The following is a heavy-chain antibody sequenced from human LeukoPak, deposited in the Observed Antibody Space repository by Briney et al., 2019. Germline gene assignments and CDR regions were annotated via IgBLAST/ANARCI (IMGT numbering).Heavy chain of an antibody. CDR1: GGSISSYY. CDR3: ARHHGFPTTVNWFDP. CDR2: IYTSGST. V-gene: IGHV4-4*07. Sequence: SETLSLTCTVSGGSISSYYWSWIRQPAGKGLEWIGRIYTSGSTNYNPSLKSRVTMSVDTSKNQFSLKLSSVTAADTAVYYCARHHGFPTTVNWFDPWGQGTLVTVSS. J-gene: IGHJ5*02. D-gene: IGHD4-17*01.